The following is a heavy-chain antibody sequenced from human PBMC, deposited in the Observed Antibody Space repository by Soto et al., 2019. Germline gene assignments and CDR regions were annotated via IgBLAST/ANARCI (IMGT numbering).Heavy chain of an antibody. J-gene: IGHJ4*02. D-gene: IGHD2-8*01. CDR2: IYYSGST. CDR3: ARHPGDGVYYVDH. CDR1: GGSISSSSYY. Sequence: QLQLQESGPGLVKPSETLSLTCPVSGGSISSSSYYWGWIRRPPGKGLEWIGSIYYSGSTYYNPSLRGRVTTSAATSKSKFSLKLSSVTAADTAVYYCARHPGDGVYYVDHWGQGTLVTVSS. V-gene: IGHV4-39*01.